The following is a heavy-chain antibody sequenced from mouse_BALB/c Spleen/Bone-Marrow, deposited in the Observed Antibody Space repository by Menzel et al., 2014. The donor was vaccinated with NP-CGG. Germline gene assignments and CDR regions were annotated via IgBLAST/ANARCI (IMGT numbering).Heavy chain of an antibody. J-gene: IGHJ3*01. CDR3: TRGFAY. Sequence: LKQSGSELVRPGASVKLSCKASGYTFXSYWMHWVKQRHGQGLEWIGNIYPGGGSTNYDEKFKSKGTLTVDTSSSTAYMHLSSLTSEDSAVYYCTRGFAYWGQGTLVTVSA. CDR1: GYTFXSYW. V-gene: IGHV1S22*01. CDR2: IYPGGGST.